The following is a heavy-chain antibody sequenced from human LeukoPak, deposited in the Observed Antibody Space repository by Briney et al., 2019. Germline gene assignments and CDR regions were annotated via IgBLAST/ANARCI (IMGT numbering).Heavy chain of an antibody. V-gene: IGHV3-23*01. CDR3: AKAPTDSYSSSLVDY. CDR1: GVTFKNYA. J-gene: IGHJ4*02. CDR2: IGGSGGNT. D-gene: IGHD6-13*01. Sequence: PGGSLRLSCAASGVTFKNYAMSWVRQAPGKGLEWVSTIGGSGGNTYYADSVKGRFTISRDNSRNTLYLQMNSLRAEDTAVYYCAKAPTDSYSSSLVDYWGQGTLVTVSS.